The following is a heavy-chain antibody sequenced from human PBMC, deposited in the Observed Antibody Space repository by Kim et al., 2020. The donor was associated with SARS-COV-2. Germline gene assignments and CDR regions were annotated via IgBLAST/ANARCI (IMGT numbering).Heavy chain of an antibody. V-gene: IGHV4-34*01. CDR1: GGSFSGYN. CDR3: ARLVGGSRQAYYYYYGMDV. CDR2: INHSGST. D-gene: IGHD2-15*01. J-gene: IGHJ6*02. Sequence: SETLSLTCAVYGGSFSGYNWSWIRQPPGKGLEWIGEINHSGSTNYNPSLKSRVTISVDTSKNQFSLKLSSVTAADTAVYYCARLVGGSRQAYYYYYGMDVWGQGTTVTVSS.